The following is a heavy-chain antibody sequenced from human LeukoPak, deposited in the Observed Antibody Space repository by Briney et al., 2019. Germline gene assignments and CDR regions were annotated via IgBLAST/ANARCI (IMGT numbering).Heavy chain of an antibody. J-gene: IGHJ4*02. CDR1: GSTISSYD. V-gene: IGHV3-21*01. CDR2: ISGSSTYI. CDR3: AGGGYSFDY. D-gene: IGHD5-12*01. Sequence: GGSLRLSCAASGSTISSYDMNWVRQAPGKGLEWVSSISGSSTYIYYADSVKGRFTISRDNAKNSLYLQMNSLRVDDTAVYYCAGGGYSFDYLGQGTLVTVSS.